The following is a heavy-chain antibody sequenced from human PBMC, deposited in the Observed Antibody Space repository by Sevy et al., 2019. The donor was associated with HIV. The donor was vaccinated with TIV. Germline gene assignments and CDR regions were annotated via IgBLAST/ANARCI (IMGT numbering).Heavy chain of an antibody. V-gene: IGHV3-33*01. CDR2: IWYDGSNK. CDR3: ARASVENYMDV. D-gene: IGHD1-1*01. J-gene: IGHJ6*03. Sequence: GGSLRLSCAASGFTFSSYGMHWVRQAPGKGLEWVAVIWYDGSNKYYADSVKGRFTNSRDNSKNTLYLQMNSLRAEDTAVYYCARASVENYMDVWGKGTTVTVSS. CDR1: GFTFSSYG.